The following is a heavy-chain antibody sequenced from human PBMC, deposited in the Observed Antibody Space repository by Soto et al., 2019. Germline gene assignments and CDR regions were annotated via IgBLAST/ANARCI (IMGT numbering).Heavy chain of an antibody. V-gene: IGHV4-34*01. J-gene: IGHJ4*02. D-gene: IGHD3-22*01. CDR2: INHSGST. Sequence: SETLSLTCAVYDGSFSGHYWSWIRQPPGKGLEWIGEINHSGSTKYNPSLKSRVTISVDTSKNQFSLKLTSVTAADTAVYYCAEGGKYYDNSGYYSEYFDYWGQGTPVTV. CDR3: AEGGKYYDNSGYYSEYFDY. CDR1: DGSFSGHY.